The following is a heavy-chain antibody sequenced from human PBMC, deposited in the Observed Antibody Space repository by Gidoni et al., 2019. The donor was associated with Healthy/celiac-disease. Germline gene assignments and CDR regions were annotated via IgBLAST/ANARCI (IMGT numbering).Heavy chain of an antibody. CDR3: ARDLDF. CDR1: GFTFSTYG. CDR2: IWYDGSNK. Sequence: QVQLVEFGGGVVQPGRSLRLSCAASGFTFSTYGMHWVRQAPGKGLEWVAVIWYDGSNKYYADSVKGRFTISRDNSKNTLSLQMNSLRAEDTAIYYCARDLDFWGQGTLVTVSS. J-gene: IGHJ4*02. V-gene: IGHV3-33*01.